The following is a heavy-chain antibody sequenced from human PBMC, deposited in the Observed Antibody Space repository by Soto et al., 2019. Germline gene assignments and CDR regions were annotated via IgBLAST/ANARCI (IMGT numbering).Heavy chain of an antibody. CDR1: GFTFSNYA. Sequence: PGWSLRLSCAASGFTFSNYAMNWVRQAPGKGLEWVSTISGSGDYTYYTDSVKGRFTISRDNSKNMMYLQMNSLRAEDTAVYYCAKNRGLQYYFDYWGQGTLVTVSS. CDR3: AKNRGLQYYFDY. J-gene: IGHJ4*02. CDR2: ISGSGDYT. V-gene: IGHV3-23*01.